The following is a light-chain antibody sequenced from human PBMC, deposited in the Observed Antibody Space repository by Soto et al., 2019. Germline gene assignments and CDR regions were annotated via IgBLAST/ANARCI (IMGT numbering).Light chain of an antibody. CDR1: NIGTKS. J-gene: IGLJ1*01. Sequence: SYELTQPPSVSVAPGQTARITCGGDNIGTKSVHWYRQKPGQAPVLVVFDGSDRPSGIPERFSGSNSGNTATLTISRVEAGDEADYYCQVWDSGTDHYVFGGGTKVTVL. CDR3: QVWDSGTDHYV. CDR2: DGS. V-gene: IGLV3-21*02.